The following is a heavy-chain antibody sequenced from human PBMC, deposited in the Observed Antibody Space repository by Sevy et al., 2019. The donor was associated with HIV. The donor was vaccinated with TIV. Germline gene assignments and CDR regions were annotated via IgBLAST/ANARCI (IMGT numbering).Heavy chain of an antibody. CDR1: GFTFSSYS. Sequence: GGSLRLSCAASGFTFSSYSMNWVRQAPGKGLEWVSSISSSSSYIYYADSVKGRFTISRDNAKNSLYLQMNSLRAEETAVYYCARDRYDSSGYYPKSHYYGMDVWGQGTTVTVSS. D-gene: IGHD3-22*01. V-gene: IGHV3-21*01. CDR3: ARDRYDSSGYYPKSHYYGMDV. J-gene: IGHJ6*02. CDR2: ISSSSSYI.